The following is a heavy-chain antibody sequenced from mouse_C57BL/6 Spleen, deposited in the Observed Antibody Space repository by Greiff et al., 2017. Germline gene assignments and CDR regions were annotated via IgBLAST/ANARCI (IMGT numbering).Heavy chain of an antibody. CDR1: GYAFSSYW. J-gene: IGHJ2*01. D-gene: IGHD1-1*01. V-gene: IGHV1-80*01. CDR2: IYPGDGDT. CDR3: ARCPPLITTVVVDFDY. Sequence: QVQLQQSGAELVKPGASVKISCNASGYAFSSYWMNWVKQRPGKGLEWIGQIYPGDGDTNYNGKFKGKATLTADKSSSTAYMQLSSLTSDDSAVYFCARCPPLITTVVVDFDYWGQGTTLTVSS.